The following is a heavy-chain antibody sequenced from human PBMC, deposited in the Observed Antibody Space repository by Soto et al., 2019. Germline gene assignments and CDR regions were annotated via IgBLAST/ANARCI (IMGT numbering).Heavy chain of an antibody. CDR2: ISGSGGST. Sequence: GGSLRLSCAASGFTFSSYAMSWVRQAPGKGLEWVSTISGSGGSTYYADSVKGRFTISRDNSKNTLYLQMNSLRAEDTAVYYCAKDRGYGSGSLYGMDVWGKGTTVTVAS. D-gene: IGHD3-10*01. V-gene: IGHV3-23*01. CDR3: AKDRGYGSGSLYGMDV. CDR1: GFTFSSYA. J-gene: IGHJ6*04.